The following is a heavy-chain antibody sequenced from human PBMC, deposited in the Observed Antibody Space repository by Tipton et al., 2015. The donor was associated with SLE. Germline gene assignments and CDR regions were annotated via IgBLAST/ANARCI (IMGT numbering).Heavy chain of an antibody. D-gene: IGHD6-13*01. J-gene: IGHJ6*02. CDR2: IYYSGLT. CDR1: GGSISSYY. Sequence: TLSLTCTVSGGSISSYYWSWIRQPPGKGLEWIGYIYYSGLTNYNPSLKSRVTISVDTSKNQFSLKLSSVTAADTAVYYCARQGQQLVRPYYYCMDVWGQGTTVTVSS. CDR3: ARQGQQLVRPYYYCMDV. V-gene: IGHV4-59*08.